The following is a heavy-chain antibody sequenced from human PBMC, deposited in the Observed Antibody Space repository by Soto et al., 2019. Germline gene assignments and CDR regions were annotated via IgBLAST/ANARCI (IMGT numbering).Heavy chain of an antibody. CDR1: GFTFSSYW. CDR2: INSDGSST. J-gene: IGHJ6*03. Sequence: GGSLRLSCAASGFTFSSYWMHWVRQAPGKGLVWVSRINSDGSSTSYADSVKGRFTISRDNAKNTLYLQMNSLRAEDTAVYYCARGSVTMVRGVINYYYYYMDVWGKGTTVTVSS. D-gene: IGHD3-10*01. CDR3: ARGSVTMVRGVINYYYYYMDV. V-gene: IGHV3-74*01.